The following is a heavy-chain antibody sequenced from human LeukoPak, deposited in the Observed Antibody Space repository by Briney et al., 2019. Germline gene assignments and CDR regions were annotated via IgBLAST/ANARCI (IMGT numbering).Heavy chain of an antibody. J-gene: IGHJ5*02. CDR1: VYTFTSYG. CDR2: ISAYNGNT. V-gene: IGHV1-18*01. CDR3: ARGRRTKDWFDP. Sequence: ASVKVSCKASVYTFTSYGISWVRQAPGQGLEWMGWISAYNGNTNYARKLQGRVTMTTDTSTSTAYMELRSLRSDDTAVYYCARGRRTKDWFDPWGQGTLVTVSS.